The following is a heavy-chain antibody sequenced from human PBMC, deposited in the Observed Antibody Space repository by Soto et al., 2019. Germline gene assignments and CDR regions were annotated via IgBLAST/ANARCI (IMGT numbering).Heavy chain of an antibody. D-gene: IGHD6-6*01. CDR2: ISGSGGST. CDR1: VFAFISYS. J-gene: IGHJ4*02. Sequence: ALRLTLSASVFAFISYSMSLFLQAPGKGLEWVSAISGSGGSTYYADSVKGRFTISRDNSKNTLYLQMNSLRAEDTAVYYCAKESRYLIAANDYWGQGTLVTVSS. CDR3: AKESRYLIAANDY. V-gene: IGHV3-23*01.